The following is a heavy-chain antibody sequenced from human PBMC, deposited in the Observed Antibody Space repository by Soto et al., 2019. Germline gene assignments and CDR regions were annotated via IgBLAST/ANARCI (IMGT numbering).Heavy chain of an antibody. CDR2: ISYDGSNK. D-gene: IGHD2-15*01. V-gene: IGHV3-30*03. CDR3: AGGQYYFDY. J-gene: IGHJ4*02. CDR1: GFPFSSYG. Sequence: QVQLVESGGGVVQPGRSLRLSCAASGFPFSSYGMHWVRHATGKGREWVAHISYDGSNKHYTDSVKGRFTISRDNSKNMLYLQMSSLRAEDTAVYYCAGGQYYFDYCGQGTRVSVSS.